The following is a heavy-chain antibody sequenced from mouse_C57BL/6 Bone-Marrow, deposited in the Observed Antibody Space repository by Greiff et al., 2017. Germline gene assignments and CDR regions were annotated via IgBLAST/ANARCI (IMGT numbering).Heavy chain of an antibody. J-gene: IGHJ4*01. V-gene: IGHV1-61*01. CDR3: VSKVTYYAMDY. CDR1: GYTFTSYW. CDR2: TYPSDSET. D-gene: IGHD2-13*01. Sequence: QVQLKQPGAELVRPGSSVKLSCKASGYTFTSYWMDWVKQRPGQGLEWIGNTYPSDSETHYNQKFKDKATLTVDKSSSTAYMQVSSLTSEDSAVYYCVSKVTYYAMDYWGQGTSVTVSS.